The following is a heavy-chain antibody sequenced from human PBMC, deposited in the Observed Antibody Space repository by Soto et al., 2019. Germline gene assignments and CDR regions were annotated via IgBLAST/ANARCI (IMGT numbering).Heavy chain of an antibody. CDR2: IYYSGST. CDR3: ARVGGFGATTIDY. V-gene: IGHV4-30-4*01. Sequence: PSETLSLTCTVSGGSISSGDYYWSWIRQPPGKGLEWIGYIYYSGSTYYNPSLKSRVTISVDTSKNQFSLKLSSVTAADTAVYYCARVGGFGATTIDYWGQGTLVTLL. CDR1: GGSISSGDYY. D-gene: IGHD3-10*01. J-gene: IGHJ4*02.